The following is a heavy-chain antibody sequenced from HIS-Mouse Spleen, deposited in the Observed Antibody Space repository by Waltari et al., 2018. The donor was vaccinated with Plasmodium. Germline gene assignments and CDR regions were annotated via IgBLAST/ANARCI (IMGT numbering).Heavy chain of an antibody. CDR1: VFTFVYYA. J-gene: IGHJ4*02. D-gene: IGHD2-15*01. V-gene: IGHV3-9*01. CDR2: ISWNSGSI. CDR3: AKDFCSGGSCLGLFDY. Sequence: EVQLVESGGGLVQPGRSLRLSCAAAVFTFVYYAMHWVRQAPGKGLEWVSGISWNSGSIGYADSVKGRFTISRDNAKNSLYLQMNSLRAEDTALYYCAKDFCSGGSCLGLFDYWGQGTLVTVSS.